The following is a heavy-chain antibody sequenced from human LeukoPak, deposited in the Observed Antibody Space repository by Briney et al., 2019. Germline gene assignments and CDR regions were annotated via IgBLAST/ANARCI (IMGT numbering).Heavy chain of an antibody. CDR3: ARAIVMQRFLEWLSDLYYFDY. J-gene: IGHJ4*02. V-gene: IGHV4-31*03. D-gene: IGHD3-3*01. Sequence: SQTLSLTCTVSGGSISSGGYYWSWIRQHPGKGLEWIGYIYYSGSTHYNPSLKSRVTISVDTSKNQFSLKLSSVTAADTAVYYCARAIVMQRFLEWLSDLYYFDYWGQGTLVTVSS. CDR2: IYYSGST. CDR1: GGSISSGGYY.